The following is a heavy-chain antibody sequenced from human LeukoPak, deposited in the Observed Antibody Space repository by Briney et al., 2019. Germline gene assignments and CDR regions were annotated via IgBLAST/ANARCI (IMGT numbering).Heavy chain of an antibody. CDR1: GGTFSSYA. D-gene: IGHD3-10*01. V-gene: IGHV1-69*01. J-gene: IGHJ4*02. Sequence: SVKVSCKASGGTFSSYAISWVRQAPGQGLEWMGGIIPIFGTANYAQKFQGRVTITADESTSTAYMELSSLRSEDTAVYYCATYSRVPVWFGDKSYFDYWGQGTLVTVSS. CDR2: IIPIFGTA. CDR3: ATYSRVPVWFGDKSYFDY.